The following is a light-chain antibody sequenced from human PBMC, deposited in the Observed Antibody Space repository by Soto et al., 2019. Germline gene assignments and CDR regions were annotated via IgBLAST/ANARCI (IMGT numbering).Light chain of an antibody. J-gene: IGKJ2*01. CDR1: QSVRSTY. CDR3: QQYDNSPMYT. Sequence: VLTQSPGTLSLSPGERATLSCRAGQSVRSTYFAWYQQKPGQAPRLLIYGGSNRATGIPDRFSGSGSGTDFTLTISRLEPEDSAVYYCQQYDNSPMYTFGQGTKLEIK. CDR2: GGS. V-gene: IGKV3-20*01.